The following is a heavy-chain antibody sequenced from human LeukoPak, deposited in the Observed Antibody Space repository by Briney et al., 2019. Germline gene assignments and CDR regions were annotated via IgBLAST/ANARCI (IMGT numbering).Heavy chain of an antibody. V-gene: IGHV5-51*01. CDR1: GYIFSSYW. CDR3: ARRSYGGNFLFDY. CDR2: IFPDDSDT. J-gene: IGHJ4*02. D-gene: IGHD4-23*01. Sequence: GESLKISCKGSGYIFSSYWIAWVRQMPGKGLEWMASIFPDDSDTRYSPSFQGQVTVSADKSTTTASLQWSSLKATDTAMYYCARRSYGGNFLFDYWGQGTLVTVSS.